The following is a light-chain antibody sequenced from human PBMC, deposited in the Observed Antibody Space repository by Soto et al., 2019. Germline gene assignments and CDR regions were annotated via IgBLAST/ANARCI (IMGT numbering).Light chain of an antibody. V-gene: IGKV3-20*01. Sequence: EVVLTQSPGTLSLSPGDRATLSGRASQSLGGYLAWYQHKPGQAPRLLIYGVSTRVTGIPDRFSGSGSGTDFTLTISRLEPEDFAVYYCQQYGSSPQTFGQGTKVDIK. CDR2: GVS. J-gene: IGKJ1*01. CDR1: QSLGGY. CDR3: QQYGSSPQT.